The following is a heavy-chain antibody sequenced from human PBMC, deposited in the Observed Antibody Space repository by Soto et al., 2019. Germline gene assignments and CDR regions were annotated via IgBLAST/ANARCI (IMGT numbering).Heavy chain of an antibody. CDR1: GFSISGSP. Sequence: PGGSLRLSCAASGFSISGSPIHWVRQASGKGLAWVGRIRSRTNSYATTYAASVQGRFTISRDDSKNTAYLQMNSLKTEDTAVYYCKADGYSNDDMDVWGQETTHTVSS. CDR2: IRSRTNSYAT. D-gene: IGHD6-13*01. J-gene: IGHJ6*02. V-gene: IGHV3-73*01. CDR3: KADGYSNDDMDV.